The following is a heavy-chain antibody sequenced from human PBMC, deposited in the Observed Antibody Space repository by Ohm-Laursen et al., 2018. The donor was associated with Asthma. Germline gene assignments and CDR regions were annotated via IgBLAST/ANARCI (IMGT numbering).Heavy chain of an antibody. CDR3: ARDGYCSGGSCYDY. J-gene: IGHJ4*02. D-gene: IGHD2-15*01. CDR1: GFTFSSYA. V-gene: IGHV3-30-3*01. CDR2: ISYDGSNK. Sequence: SSLRLSCAASGFTFSSYAMHWVRQAPGKGLEWVAVISYDGSNKYYADSVKGRFTISKDNSKNTLYLQMNSLRAEDTAVYYCARDGYCSGGSCYDYWGQGTLVTVSS.